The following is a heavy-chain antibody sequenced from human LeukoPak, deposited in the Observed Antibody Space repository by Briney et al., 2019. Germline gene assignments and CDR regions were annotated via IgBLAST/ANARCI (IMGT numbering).Heavy chain of an antibody. CDR2: TYSDVNT. D-gene: IGHD3-16*01. Sequence: GGSLRLSCAASGFTVSSNYMSWVRQAPGKGLEWVSITYSDVNTNYADSVKGRFTISRDNAKNSLYLQVNSLRAEDTAVYYCARDWGGDGVFDYWGQGTLVTVSS. V-gene: IGHV3-53*01. CDR1: GFTVSSNY. J-gene: IGHJ4*02. CDR3: ARDWGGDGVFDY.